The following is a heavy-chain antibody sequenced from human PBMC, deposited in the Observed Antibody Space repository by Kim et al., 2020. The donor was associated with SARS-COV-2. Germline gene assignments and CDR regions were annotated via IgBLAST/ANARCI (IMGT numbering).Heavy chain of an antibody. D-gene: IGHD3-16*01. CDR2: ITGSGTRT. J-gene: IGHJ6*02. V-gene: IGHV3-23*01. CDR3: TKGALGAPPYYFGMDV. Sequence: GGSLRLSCAASGLTFSSYAMTWVRQAPGKGLEWVSLITGSGTRTYYADSVKGRFTISRDNSKNTLYVQMNSLRAEDTAVYYCTKGALGAPPYYFGMDVWGQGTTVTVSS. CDR1: GLTFSSYA.